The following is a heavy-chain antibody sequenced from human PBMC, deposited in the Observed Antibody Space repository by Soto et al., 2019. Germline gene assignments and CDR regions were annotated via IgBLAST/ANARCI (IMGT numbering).Heavy chain of an antibody. V-gene: IGHV3-23*01. CDR3: AKDEDYYGSGARDY. CDR1: GFTFSSYA. Sequence: GGSLRLSCAASGFTFSSYAMSWVRQAPGKGLEWVSAISGSGGSTYYADSVKGRFTISRDNSKNTRYLQMNSLRAEDTAVYYCAKDEDYYGSGARDYWGQGTLVTVSS. D-gene: IGHD3-10*01. J-gene: IGHJ4*02. CDR2: ISGSGGST.